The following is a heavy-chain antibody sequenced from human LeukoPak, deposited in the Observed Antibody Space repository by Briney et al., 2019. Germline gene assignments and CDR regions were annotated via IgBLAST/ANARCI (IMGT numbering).Heavy chain of an antibody. CDR1: GFTFSSYA. CDR2: ISYDGSNK. V-gene: IGHV3-30*04. D-gene: IGHD6-19*01. Sequence: GGSLRLSCATSGFTFSSYAMHWVRQAPGKGLEWVALISYDGSNKYYADSVKGRFTISRDNSKNTLYLQMTSLRAEDTAVCYGANDADIAVAGHFDYECQGQLIIVTS. CDR3: ANDADIAVAGHFDY. J-gene: IGHJ4*02.